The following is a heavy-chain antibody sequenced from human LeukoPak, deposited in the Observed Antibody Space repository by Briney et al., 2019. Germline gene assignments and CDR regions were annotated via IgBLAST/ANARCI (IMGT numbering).Heavy chain of an antibody. CDR2: IYYSGST. CDR3: ARLASGSYGPLTPFDY. Sequence: SETPSLTCTVSGGSINNHYWSWIRQPPGKGLERIGYIYYSGSTNYNPSLKSRVTISMDTSKNQVSLKVSSVTAADTAVYYSARLASGSYGPLTPFDYWGQGTLVTVSS. D-gene: IGHD1-26*01. J-gene: IGHJ4*02. CDR1: GGSINNHY. V-gene: IGHV4-59*11.